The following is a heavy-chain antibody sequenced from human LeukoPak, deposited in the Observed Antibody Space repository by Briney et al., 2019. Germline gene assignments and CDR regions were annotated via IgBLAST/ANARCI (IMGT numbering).Heavy chain of an antibody. CDR1: GYTFTSYG. V-gene: IGHV1-18*01. CDR2: ISAYNGNT. Sequence: ASVKVSCKASGYTFTSYGISWVRQAPGQGLEWMGWISAYNGNTNYAQKLQGRVTMTTDTSTSTAYMELRSLRSDDTAVYYCARGRSGWYPHSPQKVTPGGRTNRPYYFDYWGQGTLVTVSS. CDR3: ARGRSGWYPHSPQKVTPGGRTNRPYYFDY. D-gene: IGHD6-19*01. J-gene: IGHJ4*02.